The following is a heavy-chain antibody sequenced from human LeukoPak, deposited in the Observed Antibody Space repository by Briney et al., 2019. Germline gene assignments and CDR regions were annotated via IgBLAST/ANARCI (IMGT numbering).Heavy chain of an antibody. D-gene: IGHD5-12*01. CDR3: ANPQSRGYDYLDY. CDR1: GFIFRNYG. V-gene: IGHV3-30*18. CDR2: ISIDGTEK. Sequence: GKSLRLSCAASGFIFRNYGMHWARQAPGKGLEWVAVISIDGTEKYYADSVKGRFTISRDNSKNTLYLHMNSLRGDDTAVYYCANPQSRGYDYLDYWGQGTLVTVSS. J-gene: IGHJ4*02.